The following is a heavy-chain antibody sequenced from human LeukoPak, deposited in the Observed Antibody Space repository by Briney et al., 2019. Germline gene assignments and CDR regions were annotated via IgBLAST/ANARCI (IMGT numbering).Heavy chain of an antibody. CDR2: INPSGGST. D-gene: IGHD3-10*01. CDR1: GYTFTGYY. J-gene: IGHJ4*02. V-gene: IGHV1-46*01. Sequence: ASVKVSCKASGYTFTGYYMHWVRQAPGQGLEWMGIINPSGGSTSYAQKFQGRVTMTRDMSTSTVYMELSSLRSEDTAVYYCASSLWFGELPVLWGQGTLVTVSS. CDR3: ASSLWFGELPVL.